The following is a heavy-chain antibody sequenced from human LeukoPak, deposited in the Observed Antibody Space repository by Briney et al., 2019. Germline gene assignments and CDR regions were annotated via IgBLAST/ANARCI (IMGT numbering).Heavy chain of an antibody. Sequence: EASVKVSCKASGYTFTGYYMHWVRQATGQGLEWMGWMNPNSGNTGYAQKFQGRVTITRNTSISTAYMELSSLRSEDTAVYYCARVPSGARGYYYYYMDVWGKGTTVTVSS. CDR3: ARVPSGARGYYYYYMDV. D-gene: IGHD1-26*01. J-gene: IGHJ6*03. V-gene: IGHV1-8*03. CDR2: MNPNSGNT. CDR1: GYTFTGYY.